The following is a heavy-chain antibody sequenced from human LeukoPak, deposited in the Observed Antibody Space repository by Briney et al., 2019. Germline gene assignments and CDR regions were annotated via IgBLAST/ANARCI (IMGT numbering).Heavy chain of an antibody. V-gene: IGHV4-34*01. CDR1: GGSFSSYY. D-gene: IGHD3-9*01. J-gene: IGHJ4*02. CDR2: INHSGST. Sequence: SETLSLTCAVYGGSFSSYYWSWIRQPPGKGLEWIGEINHSGSTNYNPSLKSRVTISVNTSKNQFSLKLSSVTAADTAVYYCARGIRDFDWLLLGYYFDYWGQGTLVTVSS. CDR3: ARGIRDFDWLLLGYYFDY.